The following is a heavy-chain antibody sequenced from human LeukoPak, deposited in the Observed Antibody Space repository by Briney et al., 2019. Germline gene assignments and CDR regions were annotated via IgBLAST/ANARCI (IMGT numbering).Heavy chain of an antibody. V-gene: IGHV3-7*04. CDR3: ARDSPGYLAYDS. CDR1: GFTFSTYW. Sequence: GGSLRLSCAASGFTFSTYWMTWVRQAPGKGPEWVANIKEDGSATYYVDSVKGRFTISRDNAKKSLYLQMSSLRAEDTAVYYCARDSPGYLAYDSWGQGTLVTASS. D-gene: IGHD1-1*01. J-gene: IGHJ4*02. CDR2: IKEDGSAT.